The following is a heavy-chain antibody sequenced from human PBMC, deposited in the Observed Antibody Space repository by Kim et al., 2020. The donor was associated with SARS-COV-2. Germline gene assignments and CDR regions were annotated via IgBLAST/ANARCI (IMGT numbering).Heavy chain of an antibody. D-gene: IGHD3-10*01. CDR1: GGSITYYY. J-gene: IGHJ4*01. V-gene: IGHV4-59*01. Sequence: SETLSLTCTVSGGSITYYYWTWIRQSPGKGLEWIGSIYSSGSTNYNPSFRGRVTMSVDTSKNQFSLGLSSLTAADTAVYYRARVGSMTRGVILTWLDYWG. CDR2: IYSSGST. CDR3: ARVGSMTRGVILTWLDY.